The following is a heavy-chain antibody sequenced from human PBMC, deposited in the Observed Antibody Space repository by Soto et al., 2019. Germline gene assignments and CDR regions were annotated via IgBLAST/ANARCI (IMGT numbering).Heavy chain of an antibody. D-gene: IGHD5-18*01. Sequence: GGSLRLSCAASGFTFSSYSMNWVRQAPGKGLEWVSYIRSSSSTIYYADSVKGRFTISRDNAKNSLYLQMNSLRDEDTAVYYCARDQVETVMEGRLTAVSLLGYYGMDVWGQGTTDTVSS. V-gene: IGHV3-48*02. J-gene: IGHJ6*02. CDR3: ARDQVETVMEGRLTAVSLLGYYGMDV. CDR1: GFTFSSYS. CDR2: IRSSSSTI.